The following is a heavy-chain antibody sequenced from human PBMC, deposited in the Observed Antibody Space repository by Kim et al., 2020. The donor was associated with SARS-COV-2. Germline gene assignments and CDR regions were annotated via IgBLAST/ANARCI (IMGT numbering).Heavy chain of an antibody. V-gene: IGHV3-30*18. CDR3: AKMGDSSGYLGPGDY. D-gene: IGHD6-19*01. CDR1: GFTFSSYG. J-gene: IGHJ4*02. Sequence: GGSLRLSCAASGFTFSSYGMHWVRQAPGKGLEWVAVISYDGSNKYYADSVKGRFTISRDNSKNTLYLQMNSLRAEDTAVYYCAKMGDSSGYLGPGDYWGQGTLVTVSS. CDR2: ISYDGSNK.